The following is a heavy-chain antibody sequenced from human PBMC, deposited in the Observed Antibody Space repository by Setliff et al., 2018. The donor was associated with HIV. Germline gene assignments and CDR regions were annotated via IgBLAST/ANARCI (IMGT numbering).Heavy chain of an antibody. V-gene: IGHV1-2*06. J-gene: IGHJ4*02. Sequence: GASVKVSCKASGYTFSAYHMDWVRQAPGQGLEWMGRINPNRGGTNFAQKFQGRVTLTRDTSISTAHMELTRLTADDTAVYYCVLSGYYESSGYAVDHWGQGTLVTVSS. CDR1: GYTFSAYH. CDR3: VLSGYYESSGYAVDH. CDR2: INPNRGGT. D-gene: IGHD3-22*01.